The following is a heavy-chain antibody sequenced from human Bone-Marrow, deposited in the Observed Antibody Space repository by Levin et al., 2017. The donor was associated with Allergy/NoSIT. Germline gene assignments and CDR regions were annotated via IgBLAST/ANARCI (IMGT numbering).Heavy chain of an antibody. CDR1: GFTFSTYT. Sequence: GESLKISCAASGFTFSTYTLHWVRQAPGKGLEWVSLISSDGDSKYYTDSVKGRFTISRDNSKNSLFMQMNSLRPEDTAVYSCARERCRGVNCYKNYSFYGLDVWGQGTTVTVSS. CDR3: ARERCRGVNCYKNYSFYGLDV. J-gene: IGHJ6*02. V-gene: IGHV3-30-3*01. CDR2: ISSDGDSK. D-gene: IGHD2-2*02.